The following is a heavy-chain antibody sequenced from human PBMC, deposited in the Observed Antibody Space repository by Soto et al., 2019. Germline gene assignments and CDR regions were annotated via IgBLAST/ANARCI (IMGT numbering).Heavy chain of an antibody. Sequence: ASVKVSCKASGYTFTSYYMHWVRQAPGQGLEWMGIINPSGGSTSYAQKFQGRVTMTRDTSTSTVYMELSSLRSEDTAVYYCARAATWVYYYYYGMDVWGQGTTVTVSS. CDR2: INPSGGST. CDR1: GYTFTSYY. V-gene: IGHV1-46*01. D-gene: IGHD5-12*01. CDR3: ARAATWVYYYYYGMDV. J-gene: IGHJ6*02.